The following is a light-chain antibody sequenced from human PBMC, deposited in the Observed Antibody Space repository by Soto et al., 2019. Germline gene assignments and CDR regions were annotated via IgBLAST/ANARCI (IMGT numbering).Light chain of an antibody. CDR1: QSISSW. CDR2: KAS. Sequence: DIERTQSPSTLSASVGDRVTITCRASQSISSWLAWYQQKLWRAPKLMSYKASSLESGVSSEFSGSGSGTEFPITISSLQPDDFATYYCQQYNSYPWTFGQGTKVEIK. J-gene: IGKJ1*01. V-gene: IGKV1-5*03. CDR3: QQYNSYPWT.